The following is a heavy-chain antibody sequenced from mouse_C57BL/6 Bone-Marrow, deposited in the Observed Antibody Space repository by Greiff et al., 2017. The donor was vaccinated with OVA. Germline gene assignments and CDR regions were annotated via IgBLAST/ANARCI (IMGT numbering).Heavy chain of an antibody. D-gene: IGHD1-1*01. Sequence: VQLKQSVAELVRPGASVKLSCTASGFNIKNSYMHWVKQRPEQGLAWIGRIDPANDNTKYAPKFPGKATLTADTSSNTAYLQLSSLSSEDTAVYCCARGNFGSSFYAMDDWGQGTSVTVSS. V-gene: IGHV14-3*01. CDR2: IDPANDNT. CDR3: ARGNFGSSFYAMDD. CDR1: GFNIKNSY. J-gene: IGHJ4*01.